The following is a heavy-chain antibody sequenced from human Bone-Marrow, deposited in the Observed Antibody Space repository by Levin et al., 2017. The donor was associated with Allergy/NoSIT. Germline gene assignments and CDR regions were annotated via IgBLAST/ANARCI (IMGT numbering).Heavy chain of an antibody. CDR3: ARDIFQGGNWFDP. CDR2: IIPIFGTA. D-gene: IGHD3-9*01. V-gene: IGHV1-69*06. CDR1: GGTFSSYA. Sequence: ASVKVSCKASGGTFSSYAISWVRQAPGQGLEWMGGIIPIFGTANYAQKFQGRVTITADKSTSTAYMELSSLRSEDTAVYYCARDIFQGGNWFDPWGQGTLVTVSS. J-gene: IGHJ5*02.